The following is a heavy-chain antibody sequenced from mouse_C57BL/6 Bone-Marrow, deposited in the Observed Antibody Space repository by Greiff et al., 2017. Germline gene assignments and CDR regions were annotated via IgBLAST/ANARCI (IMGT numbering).Heavy chain of an antibody. CDR2: IRNKANGYTT. D-gene: IGHD1-1*01. CDR1: GFTFTDYY. V-gene: IGHV7-3*01. J-gene: IGHJ2*01. Sequence: EVQLVESGGGLVQPGGSLSLSCAASGFTFTDYYMSWVRQPPGKALEWLGFIRNKANGYTTEYSASVKGRFTISRDNSQSILYLQMNALRAEDSATYYCARSPRSSYFDYWGQGTTLTVSS. CDR3: ARSPRSSYFDY.